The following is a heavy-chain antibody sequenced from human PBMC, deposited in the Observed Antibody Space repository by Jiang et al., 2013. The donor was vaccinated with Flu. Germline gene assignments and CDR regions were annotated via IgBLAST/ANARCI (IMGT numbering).Heavy chain of an antibody. J-gene: IGHJ6*02. D-gene: IGHD3-10*01. CDR1: GFTFSSYS. Sequence: GLVKPGGSLRLSCAASGFTFSSYSMNWVRQAPGKGLEWVSSISSSSSYIYYADSVKGRFTISRDNAKNSLYLQMDSLRAEDTAVYYCAREQEDGSGIPYYYYGMDVWGQGTTVTVSS. CDR2: ISSSSSYI. CDR3: AREQEDGSGIPYYYYGMDV. V-gene: IGHV3-21*01.